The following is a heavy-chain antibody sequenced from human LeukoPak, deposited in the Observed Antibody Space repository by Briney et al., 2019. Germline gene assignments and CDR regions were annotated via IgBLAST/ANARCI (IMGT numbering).Heavy chain of an antibody. Sequence: GGSLRLSCAASGFTFNSYTMNWVRQAPGKGLEWVSSISSGSNYIYYADSVKGRLTISRDDAKNSLYLQMNSLRAEDTAVYYCAKSLYSGYDWEYFDYWGQGTLVTVSS. D-gene: IGHD5-12*01. CDR1: GFTFNSYT. CDR2: ISSGSNYI. CDR3: AKSLYSGYDWEYFDY. J-gene: IGHJ4*02. V-gene: IGHV3-21*01.